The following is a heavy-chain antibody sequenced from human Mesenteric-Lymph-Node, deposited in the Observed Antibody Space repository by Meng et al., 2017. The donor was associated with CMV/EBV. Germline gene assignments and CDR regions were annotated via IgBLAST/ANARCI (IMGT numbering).Heavy chain of an antibody. V-gene: IGHV1-18*04. J-gene: IGHJ4*02. CDR2: ISAYNGNT. D-gene: IGHD3-10*01. CDR1: YTFTRYG. Sequence: YTFTRYGISWVRQAPGQGLEWMGRISAYNGNTNYAQKLQGRVTVTTDTSTSTAYMELRSLRSDDTAVYYCARDYYYGSGSYYNVFDYWGQGTLVTVSS. CDR3: ARDYYYGSGSYYNVFDY.